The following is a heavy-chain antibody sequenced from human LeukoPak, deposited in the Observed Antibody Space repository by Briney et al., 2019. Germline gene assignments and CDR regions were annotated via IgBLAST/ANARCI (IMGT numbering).Heavy chain of an antibody. CDR1: GYTFTSYG. Sequence: ASVKVSCKASGYTFTSYGISWVRQAPGQGLEWMGWINAGNGNTKYSQKLQGRVTMTRDTSASTAYTELSSLRSEDTAVYYCARVYCSGGSCDYYYGMDVWGQGTTVTVSS. D-gene: IGHD2-15*01. V-gene: IGHV1-18*01. J-gene: IGHJ6*02. CDR2: INAGNGNT. CDR3: ARVYCSGGSCDYYYGMDV.